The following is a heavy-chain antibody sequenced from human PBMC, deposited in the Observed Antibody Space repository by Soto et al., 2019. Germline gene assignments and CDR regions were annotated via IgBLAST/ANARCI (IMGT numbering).Heavy chain of an antibody. CDR3: VKERYAQLWLEDYGMDV. CDR2: ISYDGTDK. J-gene: IGHJ6*02. D-gene: IGHD5-18*01. CDR1: GFTFSSYG. Sequence: QVQWVESGGGVVQPGRSLRLSCAASGFTFSSYGIHWVRQAPGKGLEWVALISYDGTDKYYADSVKGRFTISRDNSKNKLYLQMSSLGPEDTAVYYCVKERYAQLWLEDYGMDVWGQGTTVTV. V-gene: IGHV3-30*18.